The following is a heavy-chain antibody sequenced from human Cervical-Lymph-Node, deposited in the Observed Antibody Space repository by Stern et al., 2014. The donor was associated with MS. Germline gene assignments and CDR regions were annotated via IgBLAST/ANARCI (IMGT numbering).Heavy chain of an antibody. CDR1: GGTFSSYA. CDR2: IIPIFGTA. J-gene: IGHJ3*02. Sequence: VQLVESGAEVKKPGSSVKVSCKASGGTFSSYAISWVRQAPGQGLEWMGGIIPIFGTANYAQKFQGRVTITADESTSTAYMELSSLRSEDTAVYYCARPTHPDSSGRRPHDAFDIWGRGTMVTVSS. V-gene: IGHV1-69*01. D-gene: IGHD3-22*01. CDR3: ARPTHPDSSGRRPHDAFDI.